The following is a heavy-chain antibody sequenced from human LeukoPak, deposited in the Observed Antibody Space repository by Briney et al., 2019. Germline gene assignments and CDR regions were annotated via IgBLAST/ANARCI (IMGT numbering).Heavy chain of an antibody. CDR3: ATALPTVVPSTFDY. V-gene: IGHV1-24*01. Sequence: GASVNVSCKVSGYTLTELSMHWVRQAPGKGLEWMGGFDPEDGETIYAQKFQGRVTMTEDTSTDTAYMELSSLRSEDTAVYYCATALPTVVPSTFDYWGQGTLVTVSS. J-gene: IGHJ4*02. CDR2: FDPEDGET. D-gene: IGHD4-23*01. CDR1: GYTLTELS.